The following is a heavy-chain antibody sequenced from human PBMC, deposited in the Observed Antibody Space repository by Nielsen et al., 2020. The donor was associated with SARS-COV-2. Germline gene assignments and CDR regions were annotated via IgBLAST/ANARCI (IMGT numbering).Heavy chain of an antibody. V-gene: IGHV1-8*01. J-gene: IGHJ6*02. Sequence: ASVKVSCKASGYTFTSYDINWVRQATGQGLEWMGWMNPNSGNTGYAQKFQGRVTITADESTSTAYMELSSLRSEDTAVYYCARDKVAATPNYYGMDVWGQGTTVTVSS. CDR3: ARDKVAATPNYYGMDV. CDR2: MNPNSGNT. D-gene: IGHD2-15*01. CDR1: GYTFTSYD.